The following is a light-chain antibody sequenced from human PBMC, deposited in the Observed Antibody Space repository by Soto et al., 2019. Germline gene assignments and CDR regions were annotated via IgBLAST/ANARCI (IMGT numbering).Light chain of an antibody. CDR2: EVS. V-gene: IGLV2-14*01. Sequence: QSALTQPASVSGSPGQSITISCTGTSSDVGGYNYVSWYQQNPGKAPKLTIYEVSNRPSGVSNRFSGSKSGNTASLTISGLQAEDEADYYCSSYTSSSTYVFGTGTKATVL. CDR3: SSYTSSSTYV. CDR1: SSDVGGYNY. J-gene: IGLJ1*01.